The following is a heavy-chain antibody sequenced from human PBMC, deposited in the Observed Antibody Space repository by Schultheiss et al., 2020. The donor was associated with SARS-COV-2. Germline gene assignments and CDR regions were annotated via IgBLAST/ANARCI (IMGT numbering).Heavy chain of an antibody. V-gene: IGHV4-59*01. J-gene: IGHJ4*02. CDR1: GGSLTGYY. CDR2: ISYIGST. Sequence: SETLSLTCTVSGGSLTGYYWSWIRQPPGKGLEWIGYISYIGSTNYNPSLKSRATISGDMSKNHFSLKLTSVTAADTAVSFCATHPLPFYFDYWGQETLVTVSS. CDR3: ATHPLPFYFDY. D-gene: IGHD2-2*01.